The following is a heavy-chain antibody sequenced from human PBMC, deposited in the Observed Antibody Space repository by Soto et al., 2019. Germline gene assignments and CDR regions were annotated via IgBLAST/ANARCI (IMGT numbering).Heavy chain of an antibody. Sequence: ASVKVSCKASGYTFTTYGISWVRQAPGQGLEWMGWISGYNGHTKCAQKFQGRVTMTTDTSTSTVYMDLRSLRSDDTAVYYCARGPAVGAFGAFDIWGQGTMVTVSS. CDR3: ARGPAVGAFGAFDI. D-gene: IGHD1-26*01. CDR1: GYTFTTYG. V-gene: IGHV1-18*01. CDR2: ISGYNGHT. J-gene: IGHJ3*02.